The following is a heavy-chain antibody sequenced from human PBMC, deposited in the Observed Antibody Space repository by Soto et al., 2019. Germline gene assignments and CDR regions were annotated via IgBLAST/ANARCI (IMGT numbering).Heavy chain of an antibody. Sequence: QAQLAQSGAEVKKPGASVNISCKASGYTFTNYGFIWVRQAPGHGLEWVGWISPYNGKTEYAQKFQGRVTMTRDKPTSTAYMDLRSLRSDDTAVYYCARDIYGGNCCDAFDIWGQGTMVTVSS. V-gene: IGHV1-18*01. CDR3: ARDIYGGNCCDAFDI. CDR1: GYTFTNYG. D-gene: IGHD2-15*01. CDR2: ISPYNGKT. J-gene: IGHJ3*02.